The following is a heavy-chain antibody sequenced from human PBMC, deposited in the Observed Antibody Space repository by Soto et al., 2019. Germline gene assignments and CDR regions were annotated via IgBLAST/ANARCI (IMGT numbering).Heavy chain of an antibody. CDR3: ARGAAAGVDYGMDI. CDR1: GGSISRYY. V-gene: IGHV4-4*07. D-gene: IGHD6-13*01. CDR2: IYTSGGT. J-gene: IGHJ6*02. Sequence: SETLSLTCTVSGGSISRYYWSWIRQPAGKGLEWIGRIYTSGGTNYNPSLKSRVTMSVDTSKKYFFLKLNSVTAADTAVYYCARGAAAGVDYGMDIWGRGTTVTVSS.